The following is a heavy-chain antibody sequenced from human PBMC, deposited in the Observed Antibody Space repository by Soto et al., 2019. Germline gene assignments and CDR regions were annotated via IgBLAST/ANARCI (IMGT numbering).Heavy chain of an antibody. J-gene: IGHJ4*02. CDR1: GYTFTSYD. CDR2: MNPNSGNT. V-gene: IGHV1-8*01. D-gene: IGHD6-13*01. Sequence: QVQLVQSGAEVKKPGASVKVSCKASGYTFTSYDINWVRQATGQGLEWMGWMNPNSGNTGYAQKFQGRVTLTRNTSISTAYMELSSLRSEATAVYYCAREHSNSWRFDYWGQGTLVTVSS. CDR3: AREHSNSWRFDY.